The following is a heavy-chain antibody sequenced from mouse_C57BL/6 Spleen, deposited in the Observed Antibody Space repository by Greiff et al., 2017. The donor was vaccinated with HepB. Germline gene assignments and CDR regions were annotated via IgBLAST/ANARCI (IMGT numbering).Heavy chain of an antibody. CDR2: IWRGGST. CDR3: AKNKDGASWYFDY. Sequence: VQLQESGPGLVQPSQSLSITCTVSGFSLTSYGVHWVRQSPGKGLEWLGVIWRGGSTDYNAAFMSRLSITKDNSKSQVFFKMNSLQADDTAIYYCAKNKDGASWYFDYWGQGTTLTVSS. V-gene: IGHV2-5*01. D-gene: IGHD1-1*01. J-gene: IGHJ2*01. CDR1: GFSLTSYG.